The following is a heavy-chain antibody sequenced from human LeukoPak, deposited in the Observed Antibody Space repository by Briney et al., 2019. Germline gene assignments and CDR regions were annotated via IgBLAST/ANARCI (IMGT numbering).Heavy chain of an antibody. CDR3: AKGGKIAAHFQH. CDR2: ISWNSGSI. J-gene: IGHJ1*01. V-gene: IGHV3-9*01. D-gene: IGHD6-6*01. Sequence: PGRSLRLSCAASGFTFDDYAMHWVRQAPGKGLEWVSGISWNSGSIGYADSVKGRFTISRGNAKNSLYLQMNSLRAEDTALYYCAKGGKIAAHFQHWGQGTLVTVSS. CDR1: GFTFDDYA.